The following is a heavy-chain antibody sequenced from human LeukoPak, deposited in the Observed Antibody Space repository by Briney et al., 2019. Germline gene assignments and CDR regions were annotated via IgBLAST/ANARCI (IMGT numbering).Heavy chain of an antibody. Sequence: SETLSLTCTVSGYSITSGYFWGWIRQPPGKGLEWIGSIDHSVTTYYNPSLKSRVTISVDTSKNQFSLNVRSVTAADTAVYYCARVPGPNWFDPWGQGTLVTVSS. J-gene: IGHJ5*02. CDR2: IDHSVTT. V-gene: IGHV4-38-2*02. CDR3: ARVPGPNWFDP. CDR1: GYSITSGYF.